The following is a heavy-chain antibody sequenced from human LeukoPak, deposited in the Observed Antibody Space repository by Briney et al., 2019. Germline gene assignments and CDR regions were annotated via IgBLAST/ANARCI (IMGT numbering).Heavy chain of an antibody. J-gene: IGHJ2*01. CDR3: ASGQTLLWFGEL. CDR1: GGSISSGGYY. CDR2: IYYSGST. D-gene: IGHD3-10*01. V-gene: IGHV4-31*03. Sequence: ASQTLSLTCTVSGGSISSGGYYWSWIRQHPGKGLEWIGYIYYSGSTYYNPSLKSRVTISVDTSKNQFSLKLSSVTAADTVVYYCASGQTLLWFGELWGRGTLVTVSS.